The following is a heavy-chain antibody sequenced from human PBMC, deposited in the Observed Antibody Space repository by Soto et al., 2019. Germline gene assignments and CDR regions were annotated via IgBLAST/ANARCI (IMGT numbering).Heavy chain of an antibody. D-gene: IGHD6-25*01. V-gene: IGHV4-39*01. CDR1: GGSISSSSYY. CDR2: IYYSGST. J-gene: IGHJ5*02. Sequence: SETLSLTXTVSGGSISSSSYYWGWIRQPPGKGLEWIGSIYYSGSTYYNPSLKSRVTISVDTSKNQFSLKLSSVTAADTAVYYCARRRKADWFDPWGQGTLVTVS. CDR3: ARRRKADWFDP.